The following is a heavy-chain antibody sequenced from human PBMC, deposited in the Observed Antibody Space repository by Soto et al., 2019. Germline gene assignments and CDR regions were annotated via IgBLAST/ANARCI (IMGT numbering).Heavy chain of an antibody. CDR2: IYHSGST. CDR1: GYSIVSGYY. Sequence: PSETLSLTCAVSGYSIVSGYYWGVMRQPPGKGLEWIGSIYHSGSTYYNPSLKSRVTISVDTSKNQFSLKLSSVTAADTAVYYCATYLGYCSSTSCQNWFDPWGQGTLVTVSS. D-gene: IGHD2-2*01. J-gene: IGHJ5*02. CDR3: ATYLGYCSSTSCQNWFDP. V-gene: IGHV4-38-2*01.